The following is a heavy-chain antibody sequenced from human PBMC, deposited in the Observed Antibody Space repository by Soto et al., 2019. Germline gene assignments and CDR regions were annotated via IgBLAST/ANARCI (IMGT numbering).Heavy chain of an antibody. D-gene: IGHD5-12*01. CDR3: AAGGGLPRYY. Sequence: PSETLSLTCTVSRASVSSSGYYWAWIRQSPGKGLEWIGSFSYSGNTYYNPSLKSRVTISVDTSRNHFSLKLTSVAAADTAVYYCAAGGGLPRYYWGQGTLVTVSS. J-gene: IGHJ4*02. CDR2: FSYSGNT. CDR1: RASVSSSGYY. V-gene: IGHV4-39*02.